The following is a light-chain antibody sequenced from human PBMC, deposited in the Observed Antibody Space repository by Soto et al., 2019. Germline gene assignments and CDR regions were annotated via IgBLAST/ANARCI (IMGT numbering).Light chain of an antibody. CDR1: SSNIGRNT. CDR3: AAWDDSLNGSYV. V-gene: IGLV1-44*01. CDR2: SNS. Sequence: QSVLTQPPSASGTPGQRVTISCSGSSSNIGRNTVNWYQQLPGTAPKRLIYSNSQRPSGVPDRFSGSKSGTSASLAISRLQSEDEADYYCAAWDDSLNGSYVFGTGTKLTVL. J-gene: IGLJ1*01.